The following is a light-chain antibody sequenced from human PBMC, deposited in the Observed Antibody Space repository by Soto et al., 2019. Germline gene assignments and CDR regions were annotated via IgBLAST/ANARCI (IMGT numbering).Light chain of an antibody. J-gene: IGKJ4*01. V-gene: IGKV3-11*01. Sequence: EIVLTQSPATLSWSPGERATLSCRASQSVSSYLAWYQQKPGQAPRLLIYDASNRATGIPARFSGSGSGTDFTLTISSLEPEDFAVYYCQQRSNWLLTFGGGTKVEIK. CDR2: DAS. CDR3: QQRSNWLLT. CDR1: QSVSSY.